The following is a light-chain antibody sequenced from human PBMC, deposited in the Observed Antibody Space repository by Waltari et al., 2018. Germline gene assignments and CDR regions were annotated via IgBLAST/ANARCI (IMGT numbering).Light chain of an antibody. Sequence: DIQMTQSPSSLSASVGDRVTITCRASQSISGYLSWYQQKPGKAPKLLIYGASTLQSGVPSRFSGSGSGTDFTLIISSLQPEDFATYYGQQTYTPPYTFGQGTKLEIK. V-gene: IGKV1-39*01. CDR1: QSISGY. CDR2: GAS. J-gene: IGKJ2*01. CDR3: QQTYTPPYT.